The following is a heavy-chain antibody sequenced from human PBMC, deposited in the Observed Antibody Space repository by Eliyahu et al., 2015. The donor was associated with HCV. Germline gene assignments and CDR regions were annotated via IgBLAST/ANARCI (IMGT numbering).Heavy chain of an antibody. D-gene: IGHD3-22*01. V-gene: IGHV1-69*04. J-gene: IGHJ4*02. CDR2: IIPIFGIA. CDR1: GGTFSSYA. Sequence: QVQLVQSGAEVKKPGSSVKVSCKASGGTFSSYAISWVRQAPGQGLEWMGRIIPIFGIANYAQKFQGRVTITADKSTSTAYMELSSLRSEDTAVYYCARAPYYYDSSGYYFDYWGQGTLVTVSS. CDR3: ARAPYYYDSSGYYFDY.